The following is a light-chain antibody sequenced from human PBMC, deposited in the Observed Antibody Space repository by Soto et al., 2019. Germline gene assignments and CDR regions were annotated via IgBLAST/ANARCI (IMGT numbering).Light chain of an antibody. Sequence: QSALTQPRSVSGSPGQSVTISCTGTSSDVGGYNYVSWYQQHPGKAPKLMIYDVSKRPSGVPDRFSGSKSGNTASLTISGLQAGDEADYYCCSYAGSYTFYVFGTGTKFTVL. V-gene: IGLV2-11*01. CDR1: SSDVGGYNY. CDR3: CSYAGSYTFYV. CDR2: DVS. J-gene: IGLJ1*01.